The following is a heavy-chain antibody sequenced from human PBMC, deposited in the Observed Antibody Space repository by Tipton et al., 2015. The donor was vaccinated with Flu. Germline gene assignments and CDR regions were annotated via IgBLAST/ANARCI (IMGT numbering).Heavy chain of an antibody. J-gene: IGHJ3*02. Sequence: QLVQSGAEVKKPGASVKVSCKASGYTFTSYDINWARQATGQGLEWMGWMNPNSGNTGYAQKFQGRVTMTRNTSISTAYMELSSLRSEDTAVYYCARSEQWVRVGAFDIWGQGTMVPVSS. CDR2: MNPNSGNT. CDR3: ARSEQWVRVGAFDI. V-gene: IGHV1-8*01. CDR1: GYTFTSYD. D-gene: IGHD6-19*01.